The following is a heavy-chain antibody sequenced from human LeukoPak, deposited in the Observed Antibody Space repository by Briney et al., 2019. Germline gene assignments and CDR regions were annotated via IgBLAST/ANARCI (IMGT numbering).Heavy chain of an antibody. CDR2: ISAYNGNT. CDR1: GYTFTSYG. Sequence: ASVKVSCKASGYTFTSYGISWVRQAPGQGLEWMGWISAYNGNTNYAQKLQGRVTMTTDTSTSTAYMELRSLRSDDTAVYYCARFPQWELLPPGGYWGQGTLVTVSS. CDR3: ARFPQWELLPPGGY. V-gene: IGHV1-18*01. J-gene: IGHJ4*02. D-gene: IGHD1-26*01.